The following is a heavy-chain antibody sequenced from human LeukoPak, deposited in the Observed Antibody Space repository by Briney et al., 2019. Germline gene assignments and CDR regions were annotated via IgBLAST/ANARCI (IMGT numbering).Heavy chain of an antibody. V-gene: IGHV4-59*01. CDR2: IDYRGST. J-gene: IGHJ3*02. D-gene: IGHD5-18*01. CDR3: ARSRSGYSYDHAAFDI. Sequence: SETLSLTCTVSGGSISSYYWSWIRQPPGKGLEWIAYIDYRGSTTYNPSLKSRVTISVDTSRNQFSLKLSSVTAADTDVYYCARSRSGYSYDHAAFDIWGQGTMVTVSS. CDR1: GGSISSYY.